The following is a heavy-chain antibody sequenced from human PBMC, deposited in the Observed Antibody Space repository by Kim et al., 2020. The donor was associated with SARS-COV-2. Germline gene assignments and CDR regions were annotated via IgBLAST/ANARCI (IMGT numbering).Heavy chain of an antibody. CDR2: IYSSGST. Sequence: SETLSLTCTVSGGSINNYYGAWIRQPPGKGLEWIGHIYSSGSTNYNPSLKSRITISVDTSKNQFSLKLSSVTAADTAVYYCARNRLGLFAFDISGQGTMVAVSS. CDR3: ARNRLGLFAFDI. CDR1: GGSINNYY. D-gene: IGHD3-22*01. J-gene: IGHJ3*02. V-gene: IGHV4-59*13.